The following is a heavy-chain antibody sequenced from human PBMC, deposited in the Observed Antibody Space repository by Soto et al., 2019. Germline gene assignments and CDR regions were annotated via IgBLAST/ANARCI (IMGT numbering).Heavy chain of an antibody. CDR1: GFTFSSYS. J-gene: IGHJ6*02. CDR2: ISSSSSTI. Sequence: QPGGSLRLSCAASGFTFSSYSMNWVRQAPGKGLEWVSYISSSSSTIYYADSVKGRFTISRDNAKNSLYLQMNSLRDEDTAVYYCARESYDFWSGAYGGMDVWGQGTTVTVSS. D-gene: IGHD3-3*01. V-gene: IGHV3-48*02. CDR3: ARESYDFWSGAYGGMDV.